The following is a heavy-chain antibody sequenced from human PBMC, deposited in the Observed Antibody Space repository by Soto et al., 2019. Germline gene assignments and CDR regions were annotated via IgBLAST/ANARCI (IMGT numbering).Heavy chain of an antibody. Sequence: ASVKVSCKASGYTFTDFYIHWVRQAPGQGPEWMGVINPNGGTTRYAQKFQGRVTMTRDTSTSTVYIQLSSLRSEDTAVYYCAREIVVPPNTAAGYHYDGMNVWGQGTTVTVSS. D-gene: IGHD3-22*01. J-gene: IGHJ6*02. CDR1: GYTFTDFY. CDR2: INPNGGTT. CDR3: AREIVVPPNTAAGYHYDGMNV. V-gene: IGHV1-46*01.